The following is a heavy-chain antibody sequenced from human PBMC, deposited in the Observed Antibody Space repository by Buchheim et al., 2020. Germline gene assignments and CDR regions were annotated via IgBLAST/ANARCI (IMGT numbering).Heavy chain of an antibody. CDR3: ARDRGSGSYYHFYYYYGMDV. Sequence: QVQLVESGGGVVQPGRSLRLSCAASGFTFSSYAMHWVRQAPGKGLEWVAVISYDGSNKYYADSVKGRFTISRDNSKNTLYLQMNSLRAEDTAVYYCARDRGSGSYYHFYYYYGMDVWGQGTT. CDR2: ISYDGSNK. CDR1: GFTFSSYA. D-gene: IGHD3-10*01. V-gene: IGHV3-30-3*01. J-gene: IGHJ6*02.